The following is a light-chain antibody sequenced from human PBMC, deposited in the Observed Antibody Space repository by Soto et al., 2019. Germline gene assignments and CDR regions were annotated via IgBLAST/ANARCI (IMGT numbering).Light chain of an antibody. J-gene: IGKJ1*01. CDR1: QSVSSN. V-gene: IGKV3-15*01. Sequence: EIVMTQSPATLSVSPGERATLSCRASQSVSSNLAWYQQKPGQAPRLLIYGASTRATGIPARFSGSGSGTEFTLTISSLQCEDFGVYYCQQYNHWWTVGQGTEVELK. CDR2: GAS. CDR3: QQYNHWWT.